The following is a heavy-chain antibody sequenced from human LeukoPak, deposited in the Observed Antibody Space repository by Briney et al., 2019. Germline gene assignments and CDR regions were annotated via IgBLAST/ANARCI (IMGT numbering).Heavy chain of an antibody. CDR3: ARDYYDSSGPPSLY. D-gene: IGHD3-22*01. CDR2: IIPILGIA. CDR1: GGTFSSYA. V-gene: IGHV1-69*04. Sequence: GASVKVSCKASGGTFSSYAISWVRQAPGQGLEWMGRIIPILGIANYAQKFQGRVTITADKSTSTAYVELSSLRSEDTAVYYCARDYYDSSGPPSLYWGQGTLVTVSS. J-gene: IGHJ4*02.